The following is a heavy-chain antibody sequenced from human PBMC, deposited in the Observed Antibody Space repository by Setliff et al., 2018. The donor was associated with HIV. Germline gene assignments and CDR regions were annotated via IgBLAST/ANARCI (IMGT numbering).Heavy chain of an antibody. D-gene: IGHD3-22*01. CDR3: ARVGWSGYYYDYYYYYYMDV. Sequence: ASETLSLTCTVSGGSISSGSYYWSWIRQPAGKGLEWIGRIYTSGSTNYNPSLKSRVTISVDTSKNQFSLKLSSVTAADTAVYYCARVGWSGYYYDYYYYYYMDVWGKGTTVTVSS. J-gene: IGHJ6*03. CDR2: IYTSGST. CDR1: GGSISSGSYY. V-gene: IGHV4-61*02.